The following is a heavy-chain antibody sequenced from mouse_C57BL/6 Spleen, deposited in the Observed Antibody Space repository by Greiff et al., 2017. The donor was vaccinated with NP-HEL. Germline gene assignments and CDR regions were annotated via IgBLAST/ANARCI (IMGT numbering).Heavy chain of an antibody. V-gene: IGHV1-66*01. CDR3: AREGGYGNFFAY. J-gene: IGHJ3*01. CDR1: GYSFTSYY. Sequence: QVQLQQSGPELVKPGASVKISCKASGYSFTSYYIHWVKQRPGQGLEWIGWIYPGSGNTKYNEKFKGKATLTADTSSSTAYMQLSSLTSEDSAVYYCAREGGYGNFFAYWGQGTLVTVSA. D-gene: IGHD2-1*01. CDR2: IYPGSGNT.